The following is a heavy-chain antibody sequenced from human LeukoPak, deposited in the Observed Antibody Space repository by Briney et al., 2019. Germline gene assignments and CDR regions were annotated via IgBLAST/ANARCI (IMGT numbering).Heavy chain of an antibody. J-gene: IGHJ4*02. CDR1: GGSISSSSYY. V-gene: IGHV4-39*07. CDR2: IYYSGST. D-gene: IGHD6-6*01. CDR3: ARDSSQPVFDY. Sequence: SETLSLTCTVSGGSISSSSYYWGWIRQPPGKGLEWIGSIYYSGSTYYNPSLKSRVTISVDTSKNQFSLKLSSVTAADTAVYYCARDSSQPVFDYWGQGTLVTVSS.